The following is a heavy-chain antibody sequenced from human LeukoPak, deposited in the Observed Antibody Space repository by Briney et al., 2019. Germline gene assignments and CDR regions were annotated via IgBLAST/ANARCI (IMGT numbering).Heavy chain of an antibody. CDR2: ISAYNGNT. D-gene: IGHD3-22*01. CDR1: GYTFTSYG. Sequence: GASVKVSCKASGYTFTSYGISWVRQAPGQGLEWMGWISAYNGNTNYAQKLQGRVTMTTDTSTSTAYMELRSLRSDDTAVYYCARDLSPYYDSSGYYPDYWGPGTLVTVSS. J-gene: IGHJ4*02. V-gene: IGHV1-18*01. CDR3: ARDLSPYYDSSGYYPDY.